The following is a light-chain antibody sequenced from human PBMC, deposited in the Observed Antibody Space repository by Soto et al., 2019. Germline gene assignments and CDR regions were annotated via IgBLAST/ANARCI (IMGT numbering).Light chain of an antibody. V-gene: IGKV3-20*01. CDR2: AS. CDR1: QSVSDSY. J-gene: IGKJ3*01. CDR3: QHYGTSAL. Sequence: EIVLTQSPGTLSLSPGEIATLSCRASQSVSDSYLAWYQQKPGQAPRLLIYASSRATGIPDRFSGSGSGTAFTLTISRLEPEDFAVYYCQHYGTSALFGPGTKVDIK.